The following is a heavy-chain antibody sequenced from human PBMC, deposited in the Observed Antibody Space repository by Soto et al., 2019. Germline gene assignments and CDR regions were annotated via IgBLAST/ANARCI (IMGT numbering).Heavy chain of an antibody. J-gene: IGHJ4*02. Sequence: GGSLRLSCAASGFTFSNYAMSWVRQAPGKGLEWVSSISGGGSSTYYADSVKGRFTISRDNSKNTIYLQMNSLRAENTAVYYCAKVPAYDYVWGTYYYFDYWGLGALVTVS. D-gene: IGHD3-16*01. CDR1: GFTFSNYA. V-gene: IGHV3-23*01. CDR3: AKVPAYDYVWGTYYYFDY. CDR2: ISGGGSST.